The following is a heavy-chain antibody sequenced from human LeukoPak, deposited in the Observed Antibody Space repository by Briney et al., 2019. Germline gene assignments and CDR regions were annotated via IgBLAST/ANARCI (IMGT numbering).Heavy chain of an antibody. J-gene: IGHJ5*01. D-gene: IGHD3-16*01. Sequence: GASVKVSCKASGGTFSSYAISWVRQAPGQGLEWMGGIIPIFGTANYAQKFQGRVTITADESTSTAYMELSSLRSEDTAVYYCARGRLRSHNWFDSWGQGTLVTVSS. CDR2: IIPIFGTA. V-gene: IGHV1-69*13. CDR1: GGTFSSYA. CDR3: ARGRLRSHNWFDS.